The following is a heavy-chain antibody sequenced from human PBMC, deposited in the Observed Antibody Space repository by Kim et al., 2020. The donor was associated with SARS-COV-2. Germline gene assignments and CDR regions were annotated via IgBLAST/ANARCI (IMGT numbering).Heavy chain of an antibody. Sequence: GGSLRLSCAASGFTFSSYSMNWVRQAPGKGLEWVSYISSSSSTIYYADSVKGRFTISRDNAKNSLYLQMNSLRDEDTAVYYCARDVYYDILTGYYSPYYYYGMDVWGQGTTVTVSS. J-gene: IGHJ6*02. V-gene: IGHV3-48*02. D-gene: IGHD3-9*01. CDR1: GFTFSSYS. CDR2: ISSSSSTI. CDR3: ARDVYYDILTGYYSPYYYYGMDV.